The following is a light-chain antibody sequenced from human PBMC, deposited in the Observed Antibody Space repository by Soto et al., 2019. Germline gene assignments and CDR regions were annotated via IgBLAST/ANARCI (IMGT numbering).Light chain of an antibody. CDR1: SSDIGSYNH. V-gene: IGLV2-14*01. J-gene: IGLJ1*01. CDR3: SSYTSSSTSYV. CDR2: EVS. Sequence: QSVLTQPASVSGSPGQSITISCIGTSSDIGSYNHVAWYQQFPGKSPKLTIYEVSSRPSGVSSRFSGSKSGNTASLTISGLQAEDEADYYCSSYTSSSTSYVFGTGTKLTVL.